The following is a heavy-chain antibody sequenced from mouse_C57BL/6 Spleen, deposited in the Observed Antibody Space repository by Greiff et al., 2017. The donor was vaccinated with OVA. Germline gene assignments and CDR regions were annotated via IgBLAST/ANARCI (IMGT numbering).Heavy chain of an antibody. CDR2: IDPSDSYT. V-gene: IGHV1-69*01. CDR3: ARSFAH. Sequence: QVQLQQPGAELVMPGASVKLSCKASGYTFTSYWMHWVKQRPGQGLEWIGEIDPSDSYTNYNQKFKGKSTLTVDKSSSTAYMQLSSLTSEDSAVYYCARSFAHWGQGTTLTVSS. J-gene: IGHJ2*01. CDR1: GYTFTSYW.